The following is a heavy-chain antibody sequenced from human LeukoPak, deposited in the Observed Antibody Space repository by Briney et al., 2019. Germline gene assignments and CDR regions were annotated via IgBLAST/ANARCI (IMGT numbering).Heavy chain of an antibody. J-gene: IGHJ4*02. D-gene: IGHD5-12*01. V-gene: IGHV1-2*02. CDR3: AREGYSGYDMGF. CDR2: INPNSGVA. Sequence: ASVKRSCKASGYTMTGDYIHCVRQAPGQGLEWMGWINPNSGVANYAQKFQGRVTMTRDTSISTAYMELSRLRSDDTAVYYCAREGYSGYDMGFWGEGTRVSVSS. CDR1: GYTMTGDY.